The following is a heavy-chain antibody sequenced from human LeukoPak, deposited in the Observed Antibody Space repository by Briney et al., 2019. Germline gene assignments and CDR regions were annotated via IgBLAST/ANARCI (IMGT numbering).Heavy chain of an antibody. J-gene: IGHJ3*02. V-gene: IGHV4-59*01. CDR3: ARHNWNYIAFDI. Sequence: SETLSLTCTVSGGSISSYYWSWIRQPPGKGLEWIGYIYYSGSTNYNPSLKSRVTISVDTSKNQLSLKLSSVTAADTAVYYCARHNWNYIAFDIWGQGTMVTVSS. CDR2: IYYSGST. D-gene: IGHD1-7*01. CDR1: GGSISSYY.